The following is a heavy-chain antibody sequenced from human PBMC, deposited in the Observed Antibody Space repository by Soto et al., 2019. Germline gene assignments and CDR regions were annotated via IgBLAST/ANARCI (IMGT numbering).Heavy chain of an antibody. V-gene: IGHV4-4*02. Sequence: SDTLYLTCAVSGASICSGGWWSWVRQPPGKGLEWIAEIFHDGNTNYSPSLKSRVTISVDKSQNQFSLNVYSVTAADTAVYYCARHEGWTGPDQWGQGTLVTVSS. CDR3: ARHEGWTGPDQ. D-gene: IGHD2-8*02. CDR1: GASICSGGW. J-gene: IGHJ5*02. CDR2: IFHDGNT.